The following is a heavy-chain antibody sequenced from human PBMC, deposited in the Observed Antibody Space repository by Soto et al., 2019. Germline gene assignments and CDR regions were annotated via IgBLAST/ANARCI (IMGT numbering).Heavy chain of an antibody. CDR2: IKSDGTST. J-gene: IGHJ4*02. CDR3: ATGGSGYYNY. D-gene: IGHD3-22*01. Sequence: EVQLVESGGGLVQPGGSLRLSCGASGFTFSTYWMAWVRQGPGKGLVWVSRIKSDGTSTSYADSMKGRFTISRDNAKNTLYLQMNSLRAEDTAVYYCATGGSGYYNYCGQGTLVTVSS. CDR1: GFTFSTYW. V-gene: IGHV3-74*01.